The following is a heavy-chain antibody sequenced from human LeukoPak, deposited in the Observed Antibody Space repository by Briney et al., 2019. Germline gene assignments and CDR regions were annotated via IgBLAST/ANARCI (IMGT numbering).Heavy chain of an antibody. V-gene: IGHV3-48*01. CDR1: GFTFSSYS. CDR3: ARAERLGELSFDY. D-gene: IGHD3-16*02. CDR2: ISSSSSTI. J-gene: IGHJ4*02. Sequence: GGSLRPSCAASGFTFSSYSMNWVRQAPGKGLEWVSYISSSSSTIYYADSVKGRFTISRDNAKNSLYLQMNSLRAEDTAVYYCARAERLGELSFDYWGQGTLVTVSS.